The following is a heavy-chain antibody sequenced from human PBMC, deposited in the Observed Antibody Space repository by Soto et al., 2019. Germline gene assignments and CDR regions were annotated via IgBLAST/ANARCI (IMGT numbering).Heavy chain of an antibody. CDR1: RYRFSTYW. Sequence: SCKESRYRFSTYWLAWVPQMPGEGLEYMGVIYVGDSVTRYSPSFQGPDTISAEKTIRTAYLQWSRPKASETAMYYFARTMVSTSGLWGPFDIWGQGTKVTGSS. CDR3: ARTMVSTSGLWGPFDI. V-gene: IGHV5-51*01. J-gene: IGHJ3*02. CDR2: IYVGDSVT. D-gene: IGHD3-10*01.